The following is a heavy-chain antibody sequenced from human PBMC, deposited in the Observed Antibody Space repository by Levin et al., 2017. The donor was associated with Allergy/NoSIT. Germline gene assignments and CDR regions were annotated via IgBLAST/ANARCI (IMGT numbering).Heavy chain of an antibody. Sequence: LSLTCAASGFTFSSYAMHWVRQAPGKGLEWVAVISYDGSNKYYADSVKGRFTISRDNSKNTLYLQMNSLRAEDTAVYYCARRDSNIVVVPAASKAGYYYYGMDVWGQGTTVTVSS. J-gene: IGHJ6*02. D-gene: IGHD2-2*01. V-gene: IGHV3-30-3*01. CDR1: GFTFSSYA. CDR3: ARRDSNIVVVPAASKAGYYYYGMDV. CDR2: ISYDGSNK.